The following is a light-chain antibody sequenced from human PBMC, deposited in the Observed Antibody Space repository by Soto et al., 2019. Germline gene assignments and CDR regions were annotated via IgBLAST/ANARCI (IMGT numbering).Light chain of an antibody. CDR3: QQYDNLPLT. CDR1: QDISTY. V-gene: IGKV1-33*01. J-gene: IGKJ4*01. CDR2: DAS. Sequence: DIQMTQTPSSLSASAGDRVTLTCQASQDISTYLNWYQQKPGKAPKLLIYDASNLETGVPSRFSGSGSGTDFTFTISSLQPEDIATYYCQQYDNLPLTFGGGTKVDI.